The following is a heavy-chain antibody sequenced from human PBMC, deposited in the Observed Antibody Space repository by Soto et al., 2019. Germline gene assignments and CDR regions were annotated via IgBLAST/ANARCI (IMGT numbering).Heavy chain of an antibody. D-gene: IGHD2-2*01. J-gene: IGHJ3*02. CDR3: ARDKAVVVPAAIVMGHAFDI. CDR1: GGTFSSYT. V-gene: IGHV1-69*04. CDR2: IIPILGIA. Sequence: SVKVACKASGGTFSSYTISWVRQAPGQGLEWMGRIIPILGIANYAQKFQGRVTITADKSTSTAYMELSSLRSEDTAVYYCARDKAVVVPAAIVMGHAFDIWGQGTMVTVSS.